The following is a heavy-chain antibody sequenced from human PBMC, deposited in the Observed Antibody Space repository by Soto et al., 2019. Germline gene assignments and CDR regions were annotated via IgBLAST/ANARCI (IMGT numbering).Heavy chain of an antibody. CDR2: IYYSGST. D-gene: IGHD3-22*01. CDR3: ARARQYYDCELDP. Sequence: SETLSLTCTVSGGSISSGGYYWSWIRQHPGKGLEWIGYIYYSGSTYYNPSLKSRLTISLDTSENQFSLKLTSVTAADTATYYCARARQYYDCELDPWGQGTLVTVSS. V-gene: IGHV4-31*03. J-gene: IGHJ5*02. CDR1: GGSISSGGYY.